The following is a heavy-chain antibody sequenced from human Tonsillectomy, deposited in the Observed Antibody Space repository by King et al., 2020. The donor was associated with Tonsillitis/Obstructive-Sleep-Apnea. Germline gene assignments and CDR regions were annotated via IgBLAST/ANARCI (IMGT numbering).Heavy chain of an antibody. V-gene: IGHV3-23*04. CDR3: AKDHYDFWSGYYTGDNY. CDR2: ISGTDGGT. J-gene: IGHJ4*02. CDR1: GFTFSSYA. Sequence: VQLVESGGGLVQPGGSLRLSCAASGFTFSSYAMSWVRQAPGKGLEWVSAISGTDGGTYYADSVKGRFTISRENSKNTLYLQMNSLRAEDTAIYYCAKDHYDFWSGYYTGDNYWCQGTLVTVSS. D-gene: IGHD3-3*01.